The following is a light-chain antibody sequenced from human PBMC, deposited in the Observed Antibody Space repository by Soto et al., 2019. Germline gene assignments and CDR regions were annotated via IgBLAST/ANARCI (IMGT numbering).Light chain of an antibody. CDR1: QTISSW. V-gene: IGKV1-5*03. J-gene: IGKJ1*01. CDR3: QHYNSYSEA. Sequence: EIKMNKSPSTLSASVGDRVTITCRASQTISSWLAWYQQKPGKAPKLLIYKASTLKSGVPSRFSGSGSGTEFTLTISSLQPDDFATYYCQHYNSYSEAFGQGTKVDI. CDR2: KAS.